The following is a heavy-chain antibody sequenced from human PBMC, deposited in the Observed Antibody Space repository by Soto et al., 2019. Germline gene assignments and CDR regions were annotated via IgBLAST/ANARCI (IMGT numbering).Heavy chain of an antibody. Sequence: ASVKVSCKASGYTFTSYGFSWVRQAPGQGLEWMGWINAYNGKTDYAQKFQGRVTMTTDTSTNTVYMELRSLRSDDTAVYFCTRDRLTLTTSLVFDYWGQGTLVTVPQ. D-gene: IGHD4-17*01. CDR2: INAYNGKT. CDR1: GYTFTSYG. CDR3: TRDRLTLTTSLVFDY. J-gene: IGHJ4*02. V-gene: IGHV1-18*01.